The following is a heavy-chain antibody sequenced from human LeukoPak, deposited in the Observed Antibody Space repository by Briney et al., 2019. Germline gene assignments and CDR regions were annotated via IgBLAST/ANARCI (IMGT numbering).Heavy chain of an antibody. CDR2: IKQDGSQK. CDR1: GFTFSSYW. CDR3: AKHRENYGDSCLDDY. V-gene: IGHV3-7*03. D-gene: IGHD4-17*01. J-gene: IGHJ4*02. Sequence: GGSLRLSCAASGFTFSSYWMSWVRQAPGKGLEWVANIKQDGSQKYYVDSVKGRFTISRDNAKNSLYLQMNSLRAEDTAVYYCAKHRENYGDSCLDDYWGQGTLVTVSS.